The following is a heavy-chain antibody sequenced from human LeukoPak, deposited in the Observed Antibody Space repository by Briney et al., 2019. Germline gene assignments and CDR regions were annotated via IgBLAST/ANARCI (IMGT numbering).Heavy chain of an antibody. Sequence: SSETLSLTCAVYGGSFSGYYWSWIRQPPGMGLEWIGEINHSGSTNYNPSLKSRVTISVDTSKNQFSLKLSSVTAADTAVYYCARGAKWGGNWFDPWGQGTLVTVSS. J-gene: IGHJ5*02. V-gene: IGHV4-34*01. CDR3: ARGAKWGGNWFDP. D-gene: IGHD2-8*01. CDR1: GGSFSGYY. CDR2: INHSGST.